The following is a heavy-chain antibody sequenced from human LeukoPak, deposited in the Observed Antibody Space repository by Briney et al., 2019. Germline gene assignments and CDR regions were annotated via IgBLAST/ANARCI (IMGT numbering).Heavy chain of an antibody. CDR3: ARDVTRAAMVRSYNWFNP. CDR2: IYYSGST. D-gene: IGHD5-18*01. CDR1: GGSISSYY. J-gene: IGHJ5*02. Sequence: SETLSLTCTVSGGSISSYYWGWIRQPPGKGLEWIGSIYYSGSTYYNPSLKSRVTISVDTSKDQFSLKLSSVTAADTAVYYCARDVTRAAMVRSYNWFNPWGQGTLVTVSS. V-gene: IGHV4-39*07.